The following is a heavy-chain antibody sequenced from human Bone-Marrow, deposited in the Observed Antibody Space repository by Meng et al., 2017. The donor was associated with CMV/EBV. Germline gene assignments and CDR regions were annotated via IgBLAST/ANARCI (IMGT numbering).Heavy chain of an antibody. V-gene: IGHV1-2*02. CDR3: ASDTDPAARSYYYYYGMDV. D-gene: IGHD6-6*01. CDR2: INPNSGGT. CDR1: GYTFTGYY. J-gene: IGHJ6*02. Sequence: ASVKVSCKASGYTFTGYYMHWVRQAPGQGLEWMGWINPNSGGTNYAQKFQGRVTMTRDTSISTAYMELSRLRSDDTAVYYCASDTDPAARSYYYYYGMDVWGQGTTVTVSS.